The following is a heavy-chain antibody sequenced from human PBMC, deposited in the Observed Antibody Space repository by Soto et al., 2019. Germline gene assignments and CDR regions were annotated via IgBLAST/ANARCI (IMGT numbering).Heavy chain of an antibody. CDR2: ISASGGST. D-gene: IGHD2-21*02. J-gene: IGHJ5*02. CDR3: ARNSSDFYGWLDP. Sequence: GGSLRLSCAASGFTFSTYAMTWVRQAPGKGLERVSAISASGGSTYYADSVKGRFTISRDNSKNTLYLQMNSLRVEDTAVYYCARNSSDFYGWLDPWGQGTLVTVSS. V-gene: IGHV3-23*01. CDR1: GFTFSTYA.